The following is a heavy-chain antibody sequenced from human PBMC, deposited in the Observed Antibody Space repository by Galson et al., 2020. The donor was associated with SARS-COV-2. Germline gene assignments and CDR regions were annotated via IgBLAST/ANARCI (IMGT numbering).Heavy chain of an antibody. CDR3: AREPPLRFLSGFDY. CDR2: IWYDGSNK. J-gene: IGHJ4*02. CDR1: GFTFSSYG. V-gene: IGHV3-33*01. D-gene: IGHD3-3*01. Sequence: GGSLRLSCAASGFTFSSYGMHWVRQAPGKGLEWVAVIWYDGSNKYYADSVKGRFTISRDNSKNTLYLQMNSLRAEDTAVYYCAREPPLRFLSGFDYWGQGTLVTVSS.